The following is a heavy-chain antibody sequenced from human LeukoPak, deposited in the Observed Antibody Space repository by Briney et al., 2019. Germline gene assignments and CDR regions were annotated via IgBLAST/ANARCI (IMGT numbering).Heavy chain of an antibody. CDR1: GYTFTSYD. D-gene: IGHD3-3*01. V-gene: IGHV1-8*03. Sequence: ASVKVSCKASGYTFTSYDINWARQATGQGLEWMGWMNPNSGNTGYAQKFQGRVTITRNTSISTAYMELSSLRSEDTAVYYCARGLDFWSGQYYFDYWGQGTLVTVSS. CDR2: MNPNSGNT. CDR3: ARGLDFWSGQYYFDY. J-gene: IGHJ4*02.